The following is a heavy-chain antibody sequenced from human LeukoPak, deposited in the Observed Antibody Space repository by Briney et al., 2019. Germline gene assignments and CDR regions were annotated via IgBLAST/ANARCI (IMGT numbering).Heavy chain of an antibody. CDR3: ARGGFYGHPFEF. J-gene: IGHJ4*02. V-gene: IGHV4-39*07. CDR1: GGSISSSSYY. D-gene: IGHD3-10*01. Sequence: SETLSLTCTVSGGSISSSSYYWGWIRQPPGKGLEWIGSIYYSGSTYYNPSLKSRVTISVDTSKNQFSLKLSSVTAADTAVYFCARGGFYGHPFEFGGQGILVIVSA. CDR2: IYYSGST.